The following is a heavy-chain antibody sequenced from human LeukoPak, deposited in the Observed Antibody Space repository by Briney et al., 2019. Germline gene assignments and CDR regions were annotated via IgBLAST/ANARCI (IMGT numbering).Heavy chain of an antibody. CDR2: ISSSSTYI. Sequence: GGSLRLSCAASGFTFSGYIMSWVRQAPGKGLEWVSSISSSSTYIYYADSVKGRFTISRDNAKNSLYLQMNSLRAEDTAVYYCARDPWGSSSYWGQGILVTVSS. CDR3: ARDPWGSSSY. V-gene: IGHV3-21*01. CDR1: GFTFSGYI. D-gene: IGHD6-6*01. J-gene: IGHJ4*02.